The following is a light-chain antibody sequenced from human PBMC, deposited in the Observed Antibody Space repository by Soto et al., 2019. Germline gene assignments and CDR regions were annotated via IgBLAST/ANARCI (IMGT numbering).Light chain of an antibody. CDR2: GAS. CDR1: QSVSSSY. V-gene: IGKV3-20*01. CDR3: QQYGSSPNT. Sequence: EIGLTQSPGTLSLSPGERATLSCRASQSVSSSYLAWYQQKPGQAPSLLMYGASSRATGIPDRFSGSGSGTDCTLTISRLEPEDFAVYYCQQYGSSPNTFGQGTKLEIK. J-gene: IGKJ2*01.